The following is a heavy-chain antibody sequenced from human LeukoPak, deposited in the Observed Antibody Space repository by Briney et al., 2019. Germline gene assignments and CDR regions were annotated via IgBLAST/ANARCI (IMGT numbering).Heavy chain of an antibody. D-gene: IGHD2-2*01. Sequence: GGSLRLSCAASGFTFNACAMSWVRQAPGRGLEWVSAIGGSGGSTYYADSVKGRFTISRDNSKNTLYLQMNSLRAEDTAVYYCAKGREIAVGFLFDYWGQGTLVTVSS. J-gene: IGHJ4*02. CDR2: IGGSGGST. CDR3: AKGREIAVGFLFDY. CDR1: GFTFNACA. V-gene: IGHV3-23*01.